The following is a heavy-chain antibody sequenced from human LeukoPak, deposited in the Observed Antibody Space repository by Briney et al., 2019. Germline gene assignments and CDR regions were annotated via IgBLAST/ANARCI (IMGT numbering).Heavy chain of an antibody. V-gene: IGHV3-23*01. D-gene: IGHD6-13*01. CDR1: GFTFRNYW. CDR2: ISGSGVST. Sequence: GGSLRLSCAASGFTFRNYWMGWVRQAPGKGLEWVSAISGSGVSTYDAASVKGRFTISRDNSKNTLYLQMNSLRAEDTAVYYCATGFGVSLTEAGTYYWGQGTLVTVSS. J-gene: IGHJ4*02. CDR3: ATGFGVSLTEAGTYY.